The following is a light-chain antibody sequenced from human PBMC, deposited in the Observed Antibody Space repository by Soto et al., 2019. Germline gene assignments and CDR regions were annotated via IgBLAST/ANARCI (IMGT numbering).Light chain of an antibody. CDR3: LQDYNXXYT. CDR2: YAX. V-gene: IGKV3-11*01. CDR1: QNISVY. J-gene: IGKJ2*01. Sequence: EIVLPQSPATLSXXXXXXXXXXXXASQNISVYLAWYRQKPGQAPRLLIYYAXNRATGIPDRFSGSGSGTDFTLTISSLQPEDFATYYCLQDYNXXYTFGQGTKVDIK.